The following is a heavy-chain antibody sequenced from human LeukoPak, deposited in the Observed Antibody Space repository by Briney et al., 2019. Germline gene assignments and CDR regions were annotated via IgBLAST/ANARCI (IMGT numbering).Heavy chain of an antibody. CDR1: GGSISSYY. Sequence: SSETLSLTCTVSGGSISSYYWSWIRQPPGKGLEWIGYIYYSGSTNYNPSLKSRVTISVDTSKNQFSLKLSSVTAADTAVYYCARWRAGATTYRVLIRAFDIWGQGTMVTVSS. CDR2: IYYSGST. J-gene: IGHJ3*02. CDR3: ARWRAGATTYRVLIRAFDI. D-gene: IGHD1-26*01. V-gene: IGHV4-59*12.